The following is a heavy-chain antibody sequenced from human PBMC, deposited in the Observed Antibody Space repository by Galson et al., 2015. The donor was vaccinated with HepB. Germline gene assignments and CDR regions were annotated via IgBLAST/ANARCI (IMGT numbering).Heavy chain of an antibody. V-gene: IGHV1-3*01. J-gene: IGHJ4*02. CDR1: GYTFTSYA. CDR3: ARDNLHGNYFDY. D-gene: IGHD1-14*01. Sequence: SVKVSCKASGYTFTSYAMHWVRQAPGQRLEWMGWINAGNGNTKYSQKFQGRVTITRDTSASTAYMELSSLRSEDTAVYYCARDNLHGNYFDYWGQGTLVTVSS. CDR2: INAGNGNT.